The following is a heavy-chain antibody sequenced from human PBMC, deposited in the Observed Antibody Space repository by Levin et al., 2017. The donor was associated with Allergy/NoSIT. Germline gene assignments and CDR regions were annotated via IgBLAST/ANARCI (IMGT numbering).Heavy chain of an antibody. V-gene: IGHV3-7*04. J-gene: IGHJ4*02. CDR1: GFTFSSYW. CDR2: IKEDGSQK. CDR3: VRDIGWHTFDY. Sequence: GGSLRLSCAASGFTFSSYWMTWVRQAPGKGLEWVANIKEDGSQKYYVDSVKGRFTISRDNAENSLSLQMNSLRAEDTAVYYCVRDIGWHTFDYWGQGTLGTVSS. D-gene: IGHD6-19*01.